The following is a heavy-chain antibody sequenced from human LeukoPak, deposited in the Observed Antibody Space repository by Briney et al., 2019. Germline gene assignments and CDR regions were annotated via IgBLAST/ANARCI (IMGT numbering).Heavy chain of an antibody. Sequence: PSETLSLTCAVYGGSFSGYYWSWIRQPPGKGLEWIGEINHSGSTNYNPSLKSRVTISVDTSKNQFSLKLSSVTAVDTAVYYCAREGYSSSWYSEGAFDIWGQGTMVTVSS. D-gene: IGHD6-13*01. CDR1: GGSFSGYY. CDR3: AREGYSSSWYSEGAFDI. J-gene: IGHJ3*02. CDR2: INHSGST. V-gene: IGHV4-34*01.